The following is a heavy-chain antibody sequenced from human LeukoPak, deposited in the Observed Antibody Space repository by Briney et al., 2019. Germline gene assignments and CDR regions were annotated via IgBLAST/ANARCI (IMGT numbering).Heavy chain of an antibody. CDR1: GGSFSGYY. J-gene: IGHJ4*02. D-gene: IGHD6-19*01. CDR2: INHSGST. Sequence: SETLSLTCAVYGGSFSGYYWSWIRQPPGKGLEWIGEINHSGSTNYNPSLKSRVTISVDTPKNQFSLKLSSVTAADTAVYYCARGGGVAGLSQPSSLLIDYWGQGTLVTVSS. CDR3: ARGGGVAGLSQPSSLLIDY. V-gene: IGHV4-34*01.